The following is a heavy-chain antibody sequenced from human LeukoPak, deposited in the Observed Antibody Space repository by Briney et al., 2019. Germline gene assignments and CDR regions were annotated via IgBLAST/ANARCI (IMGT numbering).Heavy chain of an antibody. V-gene: IGHV4-31*03. CDR3: ARFRPYYYDSSGYESSVY. CDR2: IYYSGST. J-gene: IGHJ4*02. CDR1: GGSISSGGCY. Sequence: PSETLSLTCTVSGGSISSGGCYWSWIRQHPGKGLEWIGYIYYSGSTYYNPSLKSRVTISVDTSKNQFSLKLSSVTAADTAVYYCARFRPYYYDSSGYESSVYWGQGTLVTVSS. D-gene: IGHD3-22*01.